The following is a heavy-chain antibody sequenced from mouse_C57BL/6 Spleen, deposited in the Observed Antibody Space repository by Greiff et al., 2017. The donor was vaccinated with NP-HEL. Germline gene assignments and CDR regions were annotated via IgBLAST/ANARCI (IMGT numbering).Heavy chain of an antibody. CDR2: IYPGSGNT. CDR1: GYTFTDYY. D-gene: IGHD1-1*01. Sequence: QVQLQQSGAELVRPGASVKLSCKASGYTFTDYYINWVKQRPGQGLEWIARIYPGSGNTYYNEKFKGKATLTAEKSSSTAYMQLSSLTSEDSAVYFCAREDYYYGSSYDWYFDVWGTGTTVTVSS. J-gene: IGHJ1*03. CDR3: AREDYYYGSSYDWYFDV. V-gene: IGHV1-76*01.